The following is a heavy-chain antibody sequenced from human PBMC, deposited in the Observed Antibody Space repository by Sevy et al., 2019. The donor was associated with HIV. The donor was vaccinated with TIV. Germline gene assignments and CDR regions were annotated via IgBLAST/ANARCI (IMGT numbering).Heavy chain of an antibody. CDR2: IWYDGSNK. J-gene: IGHJ6*03. Sequence: GGSLRLSCAASGFTFSSYGMHWVRQAPGKGLEWVAVIWYDGSNKYYADSVKGRFTISRDNSKNTLYLQMNSLRAEDTAVYYCAKDGDNVLRYFEYYYMDVWGKGTTVTVSS. CDR1: GFTFSSYG. V-gene: IGHV3-33*06. D-gene: IGHD3-9*01. CDR3: AKDGDNVLRYFEYYYMDV.